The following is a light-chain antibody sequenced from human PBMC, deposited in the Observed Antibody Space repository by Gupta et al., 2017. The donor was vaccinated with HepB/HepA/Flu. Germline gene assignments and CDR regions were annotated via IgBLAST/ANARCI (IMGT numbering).Light chain of an antibody. Sequence: DIQMTQSPSTLSVSVGDRVSITCRASQSVSSWLAWYQQKPGKAPQLLLYKASSLKSGVPSRFSGSGSGTEFTLTISGLHPDDFATYYCQQNNSYSLTFGQGTRLEIK. CDR2: KAS. CDR1: QSVSSW. CDR3: QQNNSYSLT. J-gene: IGKJ5*01. V-gene: IGKV1-5*03.